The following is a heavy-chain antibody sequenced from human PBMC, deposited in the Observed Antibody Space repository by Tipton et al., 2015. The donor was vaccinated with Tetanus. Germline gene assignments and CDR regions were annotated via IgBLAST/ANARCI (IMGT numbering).Heavy chain of an antibody. CDR1: GFTFTNYG. Sequence: SLRLSCAASGFTFTNYGFHWVRQAPGKGLEWVALILYAGSHKDYADSVKGRFTISRDNSKNTLYLQMNSLRVEDTAVYYCARDFEWSFDYWGQGTLVTVSS. CDR3: ARDFEWSFDY. CDR2: ILYAGSHK. J-gene: IGHJ4*02. D-gene: IGHD3-3*01. V-gene: IGHV3-33*01.